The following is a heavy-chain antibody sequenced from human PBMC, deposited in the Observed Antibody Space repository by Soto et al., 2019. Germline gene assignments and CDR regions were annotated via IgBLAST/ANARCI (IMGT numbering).Heavy chain of an antibody. D-gene: IGHD3-10*01. CDR2: IFSNDEK. V-gene: IGHV2-26*01. CDR1: GFSLSNARMG. J-gene: IGHJ6*02. Sequence: QVTLKESGPVLVKPTETLTLTCTVSGFSLSNARMGVSWIRQPPGKALEWLAHIFSNDEKSYSTSLKSRLTNSNDTSKSQVVLTMTNMEPVDTATYYCARYPTRITMVRGAPYGMDVWGQGTTVTVSS. CDR3: ARYPTRITMVRGAPYGMDV.